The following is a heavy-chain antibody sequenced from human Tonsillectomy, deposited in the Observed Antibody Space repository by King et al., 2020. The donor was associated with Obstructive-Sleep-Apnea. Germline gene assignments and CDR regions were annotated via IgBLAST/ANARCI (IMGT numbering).Heavy chain of an antibody. D-gene: IGHD5-18*01. Sequence: QLVQSGAEVKKPGSSVKVSCKASGGTFSSYAISWVRQAPGQGLEWMGGIIPILGIANYAQKFQGRVTITADKSTSTAYMELSSLRSEDTAVYYCARSSINGGIREYTYGHFDYWGQGTLVTVSS. CDR3: ARSSINGGIREYTYGHFDY. CDR1: GGTFSSYA. J-gene: IGHJ4*02. V-gene: IGHV1-69*04. CDR2: IIPILGIA.